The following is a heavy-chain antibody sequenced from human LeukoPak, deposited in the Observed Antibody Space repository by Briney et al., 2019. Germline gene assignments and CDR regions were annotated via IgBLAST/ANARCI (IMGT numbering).Heavy chain of an antibody. Sequence: GTSVKVSCKASGFTFTSSAMQWVRQARGQRLEWIGWIVVGSGNTNYAQKFQERVTITRDMSTSTAYMELSSLRSEDTAVYYCASLRTGTNNWFDPWGQGTLVTVSS. CDR2: IVVGSGNT. CDR3: ASLRTGTNNWFDP. V-gene: IGHV1-58*02. J-gene: IGHJ5*02. CDR1: GFTFTSSA. D-gene: IGHD1-1*01.